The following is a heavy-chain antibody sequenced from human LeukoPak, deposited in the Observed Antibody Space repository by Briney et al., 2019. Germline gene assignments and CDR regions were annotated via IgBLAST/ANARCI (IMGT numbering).Heavy chain of an antibody. CDR1: GGSISSGDYY. V-gene: IGHV4-30-4*08. Sequence: PSETLSLTCTVSGGSISSGDYYWSWIRQPPGKGLEWLGYIYYSGSTYYNPSLRSRVTVSVDTSKNQFSLKLSSLTAADTAVYYCARRVWGYCSSTSCHVGAFDIWGQGTMVTVSS. J-gene: IGHJ3*02. D-gene: IGHD2-2*01. CDR2: IYYSGST. CDR3: ARRVWGYCSSTSCHVGAFDI.